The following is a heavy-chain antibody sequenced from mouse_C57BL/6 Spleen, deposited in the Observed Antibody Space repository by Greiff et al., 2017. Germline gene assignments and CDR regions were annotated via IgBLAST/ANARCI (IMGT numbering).Heavy chain of an antibody. D-gene: IGHD1-1*01. V-gene: IGHV1-9*01. Sequence: VQLQQSGAELMKPGASVKLSCKATGYTFTGYWIEWVKQRPGHGLEWIGEILPGSGSTNYNEKFKGKATFTADTSSNTAYMQLSSLTTEDSAIYYCARSANYYGSSSLYWYFDVWGTGTTVTVSS. J-gene: IGHJ1*03. CDR1: GYTFTGYW. CDR3: ARSANYYGSSSLYWYFDV. CDR2: ILPGSGST.